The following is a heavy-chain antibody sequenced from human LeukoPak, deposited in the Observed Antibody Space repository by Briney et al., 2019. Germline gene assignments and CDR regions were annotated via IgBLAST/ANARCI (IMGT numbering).Heavy chain of an antibody. CDR1: GFTFSSYG. J-gene: IGHJ4*02. CDR3: AKDGAPRIAVAGSPDY. V-gene: IGHV3-33*06. Sequence: PGRSLRLSCAASGFTFSSYGMYWVRQAPGKGLEWVAVIWYDGSNKYYADSVKGRFTISRDNSKNTLYLQMNSLRAEDTAVYYCAKDGAPRIAVAGSPDYWGQGTLVTVSS. CDR2: IWYDGSNK. D-gene: IGHD6-19*01.